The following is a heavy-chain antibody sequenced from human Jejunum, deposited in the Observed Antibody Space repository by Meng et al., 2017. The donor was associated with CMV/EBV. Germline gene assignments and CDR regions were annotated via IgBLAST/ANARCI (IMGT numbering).Heavy chain of an antibody. D-gene: IGHD3-10*01. CDR3: AKDRAGVNPDYYDY. CDR2: IGGSGGST. V-gene: IGHV3-23*01. J-gene: IGHJ4*02. Sequence: GFTFSNYAMTWVRLAPGKGLEWVSGIGGSGGSTNYADSVKGRFSISRDNSKNTLYLQMNSLRAEDTAIYYCAKDRAGVNPDYYDYWGQGTLVTVSS. CDR1: GFTFSNYA.